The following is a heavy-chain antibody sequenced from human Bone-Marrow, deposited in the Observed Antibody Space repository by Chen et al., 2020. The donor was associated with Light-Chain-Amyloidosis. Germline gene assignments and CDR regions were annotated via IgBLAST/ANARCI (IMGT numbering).Heavy chain of an antibody. CDR1: GYTFTTPG. Sequence: QVQLVQSGAEVKKPGASVTVSCKASGYTFTTPGIHWVRQAPGQSLEWMGWINAVNGNTRYSQKFQGRVTITRDTSATTAYMELSSLRSEDTAVYYCARSPYDSSGYFFRWFAPWGQGTQVTVSS. V-gene: IGHV1-3*01. D-gene: IGHD3-22*01. J-gene: IGHJ5*02. CDR3: ARSPYDSSGYFFRWFAP. CDR2: INAVNGNT.